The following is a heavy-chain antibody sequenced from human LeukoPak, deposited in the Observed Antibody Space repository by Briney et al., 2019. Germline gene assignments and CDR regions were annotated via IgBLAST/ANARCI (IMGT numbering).Heavy chain of an antibody. CDR1: GFTLSSYA. CDR2: ISYDGSNK. D-gene: IGHD5-24*01. CDR3: ARDLRDGYNFEFGY. J-gene: IGHJ4*02. V-gene: IGHV3-30-3*01. Sequence: TGGSLRLSCAASGFTLSSYAMHWVREAPDKGLEWVAVISYDGSNKYYADSVKGRFTISRDNSKNTLYLQMNSLRAEDTAVYYCARDLRDGYNFEFGYWGQGTLVTVSS.